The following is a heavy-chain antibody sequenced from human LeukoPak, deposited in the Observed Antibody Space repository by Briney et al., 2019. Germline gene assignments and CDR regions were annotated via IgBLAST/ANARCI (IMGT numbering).Heavy chain of an antibody. CDR2: IGGSGGTT. D-gene: IGHD5-18*01. V-gene: IGHV3-23*01. J-gene: IGHJ4*02. CDR3: AKHDEYIYGWPIAS. Sequence: GGSLRLSCTASGSTFNSYFMSWVRQAPGKGLEWVSGIGGSGGTTYSADSVKGRFTISRDKSKNTLYLQMNSLSAEDTAIYYCAKHDEYIYGWPIASWGQGTLVTVSS. CDR1: GSTFNSYF.